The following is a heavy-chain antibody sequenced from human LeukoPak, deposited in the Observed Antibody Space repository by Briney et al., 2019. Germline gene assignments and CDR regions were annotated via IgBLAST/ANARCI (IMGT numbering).Heavy chain of an antibody. CDR1: GFIFRDYV. D-gene: IGHD6-13*01. V-gene: IGHV3-30*02. Sequence: GGPLRLSCAASGFIFRDYVMNWLRPAPGRGLEWVAYIRYDGSHKYYIDSVKGRFTISSDNSKNTLYLQMTSLRPEDTALYYFAKGLPKAAAGTGVYYWGQGTLVNVSS. CDR3: AKGLPKAAAGTGVYY. J-gene: IGHJ4*02. CDR2: IRYDGSHK.